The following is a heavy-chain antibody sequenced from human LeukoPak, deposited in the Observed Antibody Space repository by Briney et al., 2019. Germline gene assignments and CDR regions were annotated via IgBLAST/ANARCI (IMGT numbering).Heavy chain of an antibody. J-gene: IGHJ4*02. CDR1: GYSISSGYY. V-gene: IGHV4-38-2*01. CDR3: AKGIGSGSYSTSFDY. Sequence: KASETLSLTCAVSGYSISSGYYRGWIGPPPGTGLEWIDSIYHSGSTYYNPSLKSRVTISVDTSKNQFSLKLSSVTAADTAVYYCAKGIGSGSYSTSFDYWGQGTLVTVSS. CDR2: IYHSGST. D-gene: IGHD3-10*01.